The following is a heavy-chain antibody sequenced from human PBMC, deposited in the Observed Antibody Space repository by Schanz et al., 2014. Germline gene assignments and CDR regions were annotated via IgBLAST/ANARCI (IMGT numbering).Heavy chain of an antibody. CDR2: IYSGGDT. V-gene: IGHV3-66*01. D-gene: IGHD1-26*01. CDR3: ARGARQYSGSYSPSDY. Sequence: EVQLVESGGGLVQPGGSLRLSCAASGFSVSSNFMTWVRQAPGKGLEWVSLIYSGGDTNYAGSVKGRFTISRDGSKNTLYLQMNSLRAEDSAVYYCARGARQYSGSYSPSDYWGQGTLVTVSS. J-gene: IGHJ4*02. CDR1: GFSVSSNF.